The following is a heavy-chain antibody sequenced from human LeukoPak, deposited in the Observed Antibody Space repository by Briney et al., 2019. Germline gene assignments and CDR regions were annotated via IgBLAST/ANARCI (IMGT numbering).Heavy chain of an antibody. V-gene: IGHV3-21*05. J-gene: IGHJ4*02. CDR2: IRSRSSYI. CDR3: ARPLANYSSGSYLEVDY. CDR1: AYTFSIYS. Sequence: GGCLRLSCAACAYTFSIYSTNCVSQPLGRGRECVSYIRSRSSYIYYAEFVRGRFTISRDNAKNSLYLQMNSLRAEDTAVYYCARPLANYSSGSYLEVDYWGQGTLATVSS. D-gene: IGHD3-10*01.